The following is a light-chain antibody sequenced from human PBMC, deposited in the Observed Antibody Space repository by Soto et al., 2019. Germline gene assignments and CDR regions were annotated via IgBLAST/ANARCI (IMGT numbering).Light chain of an antibody. CDR2: EVS. CDR1: SGDVGGYNY. Sequence: QSALTQPPSASGSPGQSVTISCTGTSGDVGGYNYVSWYQQHPGTAPKLMIFEVSERPSGVPDRFSASKSGNTASLTVSGLQAEDAADYYCSSYGGSNNYVFGTGTKLTVL. J-gene: IGLJ1*01. V-gene: IGLV2-8*01. CDR3: SSYGGSNNYV.